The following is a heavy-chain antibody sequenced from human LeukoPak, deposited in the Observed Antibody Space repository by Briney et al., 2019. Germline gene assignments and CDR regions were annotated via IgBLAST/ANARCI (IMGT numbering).Heavy chain of an antibody. J-gene: IGHJ4*02. Sequence: PSETLSLTCTVSGDSISSSSYYWGWIRQPPGKGLESIGNIYYTGSTYYNPSLKSRVTMSADTSKNQFSLKLSSVTAAATAVYYCARHFRIAAAGLFDYWGQGTLVTVSS. CDR1: GDSISSSSYY. V-gene: IGHV4-39*01. CDR2: IYYTGST. CDR3: ARHFRIAAAGLFDY. D-gene: IGHD6-13*01.